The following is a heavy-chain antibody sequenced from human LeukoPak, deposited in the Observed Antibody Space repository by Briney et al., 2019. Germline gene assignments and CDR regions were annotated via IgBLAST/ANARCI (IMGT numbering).Heavy chain of an antibody. CDR1: GYTFTSYA. CDR2: INAGNGNT. Sequence: ASVKVSCKASGYTFTSYAMHWVRQAPGQRLERMGWINAGNGNTKYSQKFQGRVTITRDTSASTAYMELSSLRSEDTAVYYCARAKVPTSTNYYGSGSYLLGDYWGQGTLATVSS. CDR3: ARAKVPTSTNYYGSGSYLLGDY. J-gene: IGHJ4*02. D-gene: IGHD3-10*01. V-gene: IGHV1-3*01.